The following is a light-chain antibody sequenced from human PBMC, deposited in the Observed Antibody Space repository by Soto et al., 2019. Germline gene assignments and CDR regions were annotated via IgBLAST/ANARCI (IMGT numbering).Light chain of an antibody. CDR1: QSVSSN. CDR2: ATS. CDR3: KQYNNLYT. V-gene: IGKV3-15*01. Sequence: ETVMTQSPATLSVSPGETVTVSCRASQSVSSNLAWYQQKPGQAPRLLIYATSTRATGIPARFSGSGSGTEFTLTISSLQFVDVEFYYCKQYNNLYTFGQGTKVEIK. J-gene: IGKJ2*01.